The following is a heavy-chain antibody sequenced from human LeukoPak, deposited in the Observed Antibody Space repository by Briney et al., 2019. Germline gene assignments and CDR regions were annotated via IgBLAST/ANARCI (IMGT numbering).Heavy chain of an antibody. D-gene: IGHD6-19*01. CDR1: GYTFTGYY. J-gene: IGHJ2*01. V-gene: IGHV1-2*02. CDR3: ARSGSSGWYHFDL. Sequence: ASVKVSCKASGYTFTGYYMQWVRQAPGQGLEWMGWINPNSGGTNYAQKFQGRVTMTRDTSISTAYMELSRLRSDDTAVYFCARSGSSGWYHFDLWGRGTLVTVSS. CDR2: INPNSGGT.